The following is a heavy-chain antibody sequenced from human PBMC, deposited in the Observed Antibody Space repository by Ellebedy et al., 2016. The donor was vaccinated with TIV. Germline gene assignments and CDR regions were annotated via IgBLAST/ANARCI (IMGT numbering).Heavy chain of an antibody. CDR2: IYYSGST. Sequence: MPSETLSLTCAVYGGSFSSYYWSWIRQPPGKGLEWIGYIYYSGSTNYNPSLKSRVTISVDTPKNQFSLKLSSVTAADTAVYYCARSDGWSLFDYWGQGTLVTVSS. J-gene: IGHJ4*02. CDR1: GGSFSSYY. V-gene: IGHV4-59*01. CDR3: ARSDGWSLFDY. D-gene: IGHD5-24*01.